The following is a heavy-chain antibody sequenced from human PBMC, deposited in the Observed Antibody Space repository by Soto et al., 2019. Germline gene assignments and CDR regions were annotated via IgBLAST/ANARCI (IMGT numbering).Heavy chain of an antibody. V-gene: IGHV3-30*18. CDR1: GFTFRNYG. CDR3: ANGGSWDLLNKYY. CDR2: ISYDGSNK. D-gene: IGHD1-26*01. J-gene: IGHJ4*02. Sequence: GGSLRLSCAASGFTFRNYGMHWVRQGPGKGLEWVAVISYDGSNKYYADSVKGRFTISRDNSKNTLYLQMNSLRAEDTAVYYCANGGSWDLLNKYYWGQGTLVTVSS.